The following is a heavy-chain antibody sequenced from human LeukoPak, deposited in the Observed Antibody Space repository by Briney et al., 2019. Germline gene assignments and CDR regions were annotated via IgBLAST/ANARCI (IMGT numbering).Heavy chain of an antibody. CDR2: IYYSGST. J-gene: IGHJ3*02. CDR3: ARAVPLLSGAFDI. Sequence: PSETLSLTCTVSGASTTRGDTYGSGIPHPPGRGREWFGYIYYSGSTYYNPSLKSRVTISVDTSKNQFSLKLSSVTAADTAVYYCARAVPLLSGAFDIWGQGTMVTVSS. D-gene: IGHD3-10*01. V-gene: IGHV4-30-4*01. CDR1: GASTTRGDTY.